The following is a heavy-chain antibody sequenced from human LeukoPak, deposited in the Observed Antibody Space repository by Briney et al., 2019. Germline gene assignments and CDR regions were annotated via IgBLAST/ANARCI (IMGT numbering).Heavy chain of an antibody. CDR2: INHSGST. D-gene: IGHD6-13*01. V-gene: IGHV4-34*01. CDR3: ARVYSSSWLYFDY. Sequence: SETLSLTCAVYGGSFSGYYWSWIRQPPGKGLEWIGEINHSGSTNYNPSLKSRVTISVDPSKNQFSLRLSSVTAADTAVYYCARVYSSSWLYFDYWGQGTLVTVSS. CDR1: GGSFSGYY. J-gene: IGHJ4*02.